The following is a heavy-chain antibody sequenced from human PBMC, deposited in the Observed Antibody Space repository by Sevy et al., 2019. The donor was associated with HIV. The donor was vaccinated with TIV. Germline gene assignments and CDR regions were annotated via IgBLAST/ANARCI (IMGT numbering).Heavy chain of an antibody. J-gene: IGHJ4*02. CDR1: GFTFNTYA. CDR2: ISGSGGST. CDR3: AKETQGGYFDY. V-gene: IGHV3-23*01. D-gene: IGHD3-16*01. Sequence: GGSLRLSCTASGFTFNTYAMSWVRQAPGKGLEWVAAISGSGGSTYYADSVKGRFTISRDNSKDTLYLQRNSLRAEDTSLYYCAKETQGGYFDYWGQGTLVTVSS.